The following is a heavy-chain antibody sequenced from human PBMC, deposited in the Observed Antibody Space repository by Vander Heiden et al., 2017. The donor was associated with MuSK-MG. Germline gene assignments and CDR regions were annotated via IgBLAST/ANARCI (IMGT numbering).Heavy chain of an antibody. CDR2: INHIGGT. CDR1: GGSIISSTFY. D-gene: IGHD3-3*02. CDR3: ARGKLEKDWLDP. Sequence: QLQLQESGPGLVKPSETLSLTCSASGGSIISSTFYCAWIRQAPGTGLEWIGAINHIGGTYYNPSLKSRVIITTDTARKQCSLRLKSVDDADTAVYYCARGKLEKDWLDPWGQGILVPVS. J-gene: IGHJ5*02. V-gene: IGHV4-39*07.